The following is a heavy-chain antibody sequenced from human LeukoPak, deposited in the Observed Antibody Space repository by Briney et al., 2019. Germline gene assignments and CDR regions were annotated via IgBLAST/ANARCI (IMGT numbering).Heavy chain of an antibody. Sequence: ASVKVSCKASGYTFTGYYMHWVRQAPGQGLEWMGWINPNSGGTNYAQKFQGRVTMTRDTSISTAYMELSRLRSDDTAVYYCARGDYYGSGSYRTSNWFDPWGQGTLVTVSS. CDR3: ARGDYYGSGSYRTSNWFDP. V-gene: IGHV1-2*02. J-gene: IGHJ5*02. CDR2: INPNSGGT. D-gene: IGHD3-10*01. CDR1: GYTFTGYY.